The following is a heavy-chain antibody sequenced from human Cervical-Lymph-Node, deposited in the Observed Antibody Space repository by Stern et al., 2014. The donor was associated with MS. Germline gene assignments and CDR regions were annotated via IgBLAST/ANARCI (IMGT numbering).Heavy chain of an antibody. D-gene: IGHD1-26*01. Sequence: QLQLQESGPGLVKPSETLSLTCPVSGASISNYYWGWIRKPPGKRLGWFGYIYYTGSTNYNPSLKSRVTISVDTSQNQFSLKLSSVTAADTAMYYCARLLQAYYYGMDVWGQGTTVTVSS. CDR2: IYYTGST. CDR1: GASISNYY. V-gene: IGHV4-59*01. J-gene: IGHJ6*02. CDR3: ARLLQAYYYGMDV.